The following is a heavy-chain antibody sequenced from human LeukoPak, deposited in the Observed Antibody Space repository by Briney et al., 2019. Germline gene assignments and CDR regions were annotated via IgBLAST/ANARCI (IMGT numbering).Heavy chain of an antibody. J-gene: IGHJ5*02. D-gene: IGHD6-19*01. CDR1: GFTFSNYA. CDR2: ISGSGGST. V-gene: IGHV3-23*01. Sequence: GGSLRLSCAASGFTFSNYAMTWVRQGPGKGLEWVSTISGSGGSTHYADSVKGRFIISRDNSKITLYLQMNTLRAEDTAVYYCAKGYSSRESYVNNWFDPWGQGTLVTVSS. CDR3: AKGYSSRESYVNNWFDP.